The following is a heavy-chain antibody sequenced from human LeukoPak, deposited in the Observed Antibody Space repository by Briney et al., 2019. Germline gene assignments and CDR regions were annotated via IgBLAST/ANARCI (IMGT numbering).Heavy chain of an antibody. D-gene: IGHD3-10*01. CDR2: IYYSGST. CDR1: GGSLSSGGYY. J-gene: IGHJ4*02. V-gene: IGHV4-31*03. CDR3: GSGSLPGGGRYCFDY. Sequence: SETLSLTCTVSGGSLSSGGYYWSWLRQHPGKGLEWIGYIYYSGSTYYNPSLKSRVTISVDTSKNQFSLKLSSMTAADTAVYYCGSGSLPGGGRYCFDYWGQGTLVTVSS.